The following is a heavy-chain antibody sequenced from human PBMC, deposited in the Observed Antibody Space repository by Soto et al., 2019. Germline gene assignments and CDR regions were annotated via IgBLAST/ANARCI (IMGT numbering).Heavy chain of an antibody. J-gene: IGHJ2*01. V-gene: IGHV1-69*14. CDR1: GGTFSSYA. Sequence: QVQLVQSGAEVKKPGSSVKVSCKASGGTFSSYAISWVRQAPGQGLEWMGGIIPIFGTANYAQKFQGRVTITADKATSTAYMELSSLRSEDTAVYYGARERAYGSGGSCYPGYFDLWGRGTLVTVSS. CDR2: IIPIFGTA. CDR3: ARERAYGSGGSCYPGYFDL. D-gene: IGHD2-15*01.